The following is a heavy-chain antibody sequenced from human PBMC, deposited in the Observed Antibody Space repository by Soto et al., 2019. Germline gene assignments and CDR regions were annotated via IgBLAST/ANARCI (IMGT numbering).Heavy chain of an antibody. J-gene: IGHJ3*02. Sequence: EVQLVQSGAEVKKPGESLRISCKGSGYSFTSYWISWVRQMPGKGLEWMGRIDPSDSYTNYSPSFQGHVTISADKSISTAYLQWSSLKASDTAMYYCARHHSYYDSSRNDAFDIWGQGTMVTVSS. V-gene: IGHV5-10-1*01. CDR3: ARHHSYYDSSRNDAFDI. CDR2: IDPSDSYT. D-gene: IGHD3-22*01. CDR1: GYSFTSYW.